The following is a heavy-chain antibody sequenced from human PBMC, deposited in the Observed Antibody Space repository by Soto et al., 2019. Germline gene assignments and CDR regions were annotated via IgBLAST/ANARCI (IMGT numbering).Heavy chain of an antibody. D-gene: IGHD6-19*01. J-gene: IGHJ4*01. CDR3: AKEIAVAGDLDY. CDR2: ISSDGQTT. CDR1: GFSFSSFG. Sequence: PGGSLRLSCVASGFSFSSFGIHWVRQAPGKGLEWAGVISSDGQTTYYANSVKGRFTISRDNSKNTLYLQMDSLRPEDTAVYYCAKEIAVAGDLDYWGHGTLVTVSS. V-gene: IGHV3-30*18.